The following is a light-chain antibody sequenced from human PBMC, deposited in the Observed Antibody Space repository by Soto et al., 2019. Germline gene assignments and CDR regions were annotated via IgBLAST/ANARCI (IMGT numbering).Light chain of an antibody. V-gene: IGLV2-11*01. CDR2: DVS. CDR3: CSYAGAFTYV. J-gene: IGLJ1*01. CDR1: SSDVGGYSH. Sequence: QSALTQPRSVSGSPGHSVTISCTGTSSDVGGYSHVSWYQQHPGKAPKLMISDVSKRPSGVPDRFSGSKFGNTASLTISGLQAEDEADYYCCSYAGAFTYVFGSGTKVTVL.